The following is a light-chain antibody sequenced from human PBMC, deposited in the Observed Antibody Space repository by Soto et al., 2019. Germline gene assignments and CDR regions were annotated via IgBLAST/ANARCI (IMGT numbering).Light chain of an antibody. CDR3: AAWDDSLNGVV. Sequence: QSALTQPASVSGSPGQSITISCTGSSSDIGYDYVSWYQQHPGKAPKLIIYGVVDRPSGVSHRFSGSKSGNTASLTISGLQPEDEADYYCAAWDDSLNGVVFGGGTKLTVL. CDR2: GVV. CDR1: SSDIGYDY. V-gene: IGLV2-14*03. J-gene: IGLJ2*01.